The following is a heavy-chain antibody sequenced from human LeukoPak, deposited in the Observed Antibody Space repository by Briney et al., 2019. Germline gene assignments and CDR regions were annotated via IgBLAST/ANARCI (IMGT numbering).Heavy chain of an antibody. D-gene: IGHD1-26*01. CDR2: IWYDGSNK. Sequence: GGSLRLSCAASGFTFSSYGMHWVRQAPGKGLEWAAVIWYDGSNKYYADSVKGRFTISRDNSKNTLYLQMNSLRAEDTAVYYCARGRSGSYLPLDYWGQGTLVTVSS. J-gene: IGHJ4*02. CDR3: ARGRSGSYLPLDY. V-gene: IGHV3-33*01. CDR1: GFTFSSYG.